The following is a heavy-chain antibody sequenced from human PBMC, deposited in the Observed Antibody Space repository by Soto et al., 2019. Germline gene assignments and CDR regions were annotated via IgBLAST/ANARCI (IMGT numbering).Heavy chain of an antibody. CDR3: ARVPLNCSGASCYYWYFDL. D-gene: IGHD2-15*01. Sequence: QVQLVQSGAEVKKPGASVKVSCKASGYTFTSYGISWVRQAPGQGLEWMGWISAYNGNTNYAQKLQGRVTMTTDTSTSTAYMELRSLRSDDTAVYYCARVPLNCSGASCYYWYFDLWGRGTLVTVSS. J-gene: IGHJ2*01. CDR2: ISAYNGNT. V-gene: IGHV1-18*01. CDR1: GYTFTSYG.